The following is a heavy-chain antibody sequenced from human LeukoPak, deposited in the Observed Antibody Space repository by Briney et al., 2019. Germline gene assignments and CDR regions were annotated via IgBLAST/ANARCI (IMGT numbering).Heavy chain of an antibody. V-gene: IGHV3-53*01. CDR1: GYTVSSNY. J-gene: IGHJ4*02. Sequence: GGSLRLSCAASGYTVSSNYMSWVRQAPGKGLEWVSVIYSGGSTYYADSVKGRFTISRDNSKNTLYLQMNSLRAEDTAVYYCARETLKRAVAGPSGEFDYWGQGTLVTVSP. CDR3: ARETLKRAVAGPSGEFDY. D-gene: IGHD6-13*01. CDR2: IYSGGST.